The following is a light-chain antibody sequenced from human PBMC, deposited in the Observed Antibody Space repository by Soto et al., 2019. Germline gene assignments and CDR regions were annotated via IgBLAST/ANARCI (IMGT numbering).Light chain of an antibody. V-gene: IGKV1-33*01. CDR3: QQYDNLPYT. CDR2: DAS. J-gene: IGKJ2*01. CDR1: QDISNY. Sequence: DLQMTQSPSSLSASVGDRVTITCQASQDISNYLNWYQQKPGKAPKLLIYDASNMGTGVPSRFSGSGSGTDLTFTISSLQPEDIATYYCQQYDNLPYTFGQGTKLEIK.